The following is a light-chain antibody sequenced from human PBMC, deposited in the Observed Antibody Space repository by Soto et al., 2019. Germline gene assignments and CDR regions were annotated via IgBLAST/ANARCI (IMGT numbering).Light chain of an antibody. V-gene: IGKV1-39*01. CDR3: QQSYSTPWT. CDR1: QSISSY. CDR2: AAS. J-gene: IGKJ1*01. Sequence: DIQMTQSPSSLSASVGDRVTITCRASQSISSYLNWYQQKPGKAPKLLIYAASSLQSGGPSRFSGSGSGTDFTLTISSLQPEDFATYYCQQSYSTPWTFGQGTKVDIK.